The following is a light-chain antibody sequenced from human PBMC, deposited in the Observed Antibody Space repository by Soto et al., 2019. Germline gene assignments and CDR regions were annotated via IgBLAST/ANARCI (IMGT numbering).Light chain of an antibody. CDR1: SSDLGGYNY. CDR3: SSYTSSSTLV. V-gene: IGLV2-14*01. Sequence: QSALTQAASVSGSPGQSITISCTGTSSDLGGYNYVSWYQQHPGKAPKVMIYEVSNRPSGVSNRFSGSKSGNTASLTISGLQAEDEADYYCSSYTSSSTLVFGGGTKLTVL. J-gene: IGLJ2*01. CDR2: EVS.